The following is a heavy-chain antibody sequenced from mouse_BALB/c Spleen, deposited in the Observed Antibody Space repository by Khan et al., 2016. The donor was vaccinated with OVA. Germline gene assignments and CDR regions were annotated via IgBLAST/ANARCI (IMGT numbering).Heavy chain of an antibody. CDR1: GYSITSDYA. Sequence: VQLKESGPGLVKPSQSLSLTCTVTGYSITSDYAWNWIRQFPGNKLEWMAYITYSGSTGYNPSLKGRISITRDTSKNQFFLQLNSVTTEDTATYYCARDYGRSYLFFDYWGQGTTLTVSS. V-gene: IGHV3-2*02. CDR3: ARDYGRSYLFFDY. D-gene: IGHD1-1*01. CDR2: ITYSGST. J-gene: IGHJ2*01.